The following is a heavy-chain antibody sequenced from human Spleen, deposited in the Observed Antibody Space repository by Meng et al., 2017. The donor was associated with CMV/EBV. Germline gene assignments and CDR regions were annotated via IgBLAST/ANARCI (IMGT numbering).Heavy chain of an antibody. V-gene: IGHV4/OR15-8*01. Sequence: SETLSLTCVVSGGSISDNNWWSWVRQPPGKGLDWIGEVYHGGNANLHSSLKSRVTILVDKSKNQFSLTLTSVTAADTAVYYCARHVAVSGTRGFDLWGQGTMVTVSS. D-gene: IGHD6-19*01. CDR3: ARHVAVSGTRGFDL. J-gene: IGHJ3*01. CDR1: GGSISDNNW. CDR2: VYHGGNA.